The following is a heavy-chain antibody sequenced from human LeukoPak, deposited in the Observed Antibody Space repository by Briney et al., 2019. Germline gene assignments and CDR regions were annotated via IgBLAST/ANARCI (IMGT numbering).Heavy chain of an antibody. CDR2: ITADGGST. V-gene: IGHV3-23*01. CDR1: GFTFRSYA. D-gene: IGHD4-17*01. Sequence: AGGSLRLSCAVSGFTFRSYAMNWVRQAPGKGLEWVAAITADGGSTHYTTSVKGRFIISRDTPKSTLSLQMNNLRAEDTAVYYCARVSPNTVTTLQYFDYWGQGTLVTVSS. CDR3: ARVSPNTVTTLQYFDY. J-gene: IGHJ4*02.